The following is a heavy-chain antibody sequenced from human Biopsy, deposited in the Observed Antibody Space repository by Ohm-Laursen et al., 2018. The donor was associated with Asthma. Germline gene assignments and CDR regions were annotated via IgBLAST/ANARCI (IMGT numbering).Heavy chain of an antibody. CDR2: IYYRGST. J-gene: IGHJ6*02. CDR1: YGSITSGGYY. V-gene: IGHV4-31*03. CDR3: ARMITMIQAANYYSYAMDV. D-gene: IGHD3-22*01. Sequence: TLSLTCTVSYGSITSGGYYWTWIRQHPGKGLEWIGFIYYRGSTYYNPSLKSRVSISIDTSKNQFSLKLNSVTAADTAVYYCARMITMIQAANYYSYAMDVWGQGTTVTVSS.